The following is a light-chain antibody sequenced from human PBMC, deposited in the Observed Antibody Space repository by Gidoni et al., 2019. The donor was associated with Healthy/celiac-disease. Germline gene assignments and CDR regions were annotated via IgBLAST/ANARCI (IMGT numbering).Light chain of an antibody. CDR3: QQYDNLPLT. J-gene: IGKJ4*01. V-gene: IGKV1-33*01. Sequence: DIQITQFPSSLSAYVGDRVTITCQASQDIRNYLNWYQQKPGKAPKHLIYDASNLETGVPSRFSGSGSGTDFTFTISSLQPEDIATYYCQQYDNLPLTFGGGTKVEIK. CDR1: QDIRNY. CDR2: DAS.